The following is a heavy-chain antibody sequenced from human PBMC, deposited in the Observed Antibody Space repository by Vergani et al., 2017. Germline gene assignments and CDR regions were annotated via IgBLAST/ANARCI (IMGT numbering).Heavy chain of an antibody. CDR1: GFTFSSYW. J-gene: IGHJ4*02. CDR3: ARDLEKWLSGGHFDY. CDR2: IKQDGSEK. V-gene: IGHV3-7*01. Sequence: EVQLLESGGGLVQPGGSLRLSCAASGFTFSSYWMSWVRQAPGKGLEWVANIKQDGSEKYYVDSVKGRFTISRDNAKNSLYLQMNSLRAEDTAVYYCARDLEKWLSGGHFDYWGQGTLVTVSS. D-gene: IGHD3-22*01.